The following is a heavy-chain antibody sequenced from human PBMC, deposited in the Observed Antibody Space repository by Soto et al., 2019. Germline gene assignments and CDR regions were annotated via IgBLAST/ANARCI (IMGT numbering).Heavy chain of an antibody. V-gene: IGHV1-3*01. CDR3: EIEFGYDYGDYDATPFDY. CDR2: INAGNGNT. Sequence: GASVKVSCKASGYTFTSYAMHWVRQAPGQRLEWMGWINAGNGNTKYSQKFQGRVTITRGTSASTAYMELSSLRSEDTAVYYCEIEFGYDYGDYDATPFDYWGQGTLVTVSS. D-gene: IGHD4-17*01. CDR1: GYTFTSYA. J-gene: IGHJ4*02.